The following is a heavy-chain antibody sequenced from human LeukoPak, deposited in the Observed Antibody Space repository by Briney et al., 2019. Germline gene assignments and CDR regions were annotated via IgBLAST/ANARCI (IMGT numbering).Heavy chain of an antibody. CDR3: ATDTAKGFDP. J-gene: IGHJ5*02. Sequence: PSETLSLTCTVSGGSISSYYWSWIRQPPGKGLEWIGYIYHSGSTYYNPSLKSRVTISVDRSKNQFSLKLSSVTAADTAVYYCATDTAKGFDPWGQGTLVTVSS. V-gene: IGHV4-59*12. CDR1: GGSISSYY. CDR2: IYHSGST. D-gene: IGHD5-18*01.